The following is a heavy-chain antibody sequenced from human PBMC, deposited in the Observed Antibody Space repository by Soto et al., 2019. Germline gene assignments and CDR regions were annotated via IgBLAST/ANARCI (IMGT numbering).Heavy chain of an antibody. CDR1: GGSFSGYY. D-gene: IGHD6-19*01. V-gene: IGHV4-34*01. J-gene: IGHJ4*02. CDR3: ARGGIAVAGTFDY. CDR2: INHSGST. Sequence: PSETLSLTCAVYGGSFSGYYLSWIRQHPGKGLEWIGEINHSGSTNYNPSLKSRVTISVDTSKNQFSLKLSSVTAADTAVYYCARGGIAVAGTFDYWGQGTLVTVSS.